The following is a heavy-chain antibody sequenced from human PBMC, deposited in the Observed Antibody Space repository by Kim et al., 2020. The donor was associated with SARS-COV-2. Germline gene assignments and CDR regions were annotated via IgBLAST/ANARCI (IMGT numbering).Heavy chain of an antibody. D-gene: IGHD5-18*01. V-gene: IGHV3-23*01. CDR2: INSSGGNT. CDR1: GFTFSTYS. J-gene: IGHJ6*02. Sequence: GGSLRLSCAVSGFTFSTYSMNWVRQAPETGLEWDSGINSSGGNTYYADSVKGRFTITRDNSKKTLYLQMNSLRAEDTAIYYCAKPLYTYGRSMDVWGQGTTVTVSS. CDR3: AKPLYTYGRSMDV.